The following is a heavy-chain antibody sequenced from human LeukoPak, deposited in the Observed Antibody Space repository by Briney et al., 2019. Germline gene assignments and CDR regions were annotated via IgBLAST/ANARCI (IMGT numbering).Heavy chain of an antibody. CDR2: ISSDGSIT. Sequence: PGGSLRLSCAASGLTLSNYWTHWVRQAPGKGLEWVSHISSDGSITTYADSVKGRFTISRDNSKNTVCLQMNSLRVEDTAVYFCARPYCSGGACYFPPDYWGQGTLVTVSS. J-gene: IGHJ4*02. CDR3: ARPYCSGGACYFPPDY. V-gene: IGHV3-74*01. CDR1: GLTLSNYW. D-gene: IGHD2-15*01.